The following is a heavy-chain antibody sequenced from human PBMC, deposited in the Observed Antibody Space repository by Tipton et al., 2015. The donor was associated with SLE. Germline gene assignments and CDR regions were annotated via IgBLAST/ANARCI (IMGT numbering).Heavy chain of an antibody. J-gene: IGHJ4*02. D-gene: IGHD7-27*01. CDR1: GGSISSGDSY. CDR2: VFNSGSA. V-gene: IGHV4-30-4*01. CDR3: ARNWEEATRIDY. Sequence: LRLSCTVSGGSISSGDSYWSWIRQPPGKGLEWIGYVFNSGSAYYTPSLKSRLTISVDTSRNQFSLRLSSVTAADTAVYYCARNWEEATRIDYWGQGTLVTVSS.